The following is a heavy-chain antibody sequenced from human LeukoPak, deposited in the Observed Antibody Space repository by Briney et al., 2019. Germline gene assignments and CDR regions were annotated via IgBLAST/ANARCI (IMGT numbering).Heavy chain of an antibody. D-gene: IGHD2-21*02. CDR2: LYTNDNT. CDR3: ARGVVTDDYYMDV. CDR1: GGSVNSGRYY. Sequence: PSETLSLTCTVPGGSVNSGRYYWTWIRQPAGKGLEWIGRLYTNDNTNYNPSLESRVSISLDTSKSQFYLQLTSVTAADTAVYFCARGVVTDDYYMDVWGKGTTVTVSS. V-gene: IGHV4-61*02. J-gene: IGHJ6*03.